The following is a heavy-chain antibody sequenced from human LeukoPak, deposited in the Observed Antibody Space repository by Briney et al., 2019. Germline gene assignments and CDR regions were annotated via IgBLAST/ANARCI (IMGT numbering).Heavy chain of an antibody. V-gene: IGHV3-30*04. D-gene: IGHD2-2*01. Sequence: GRSRRLSCAASGFTFSSYAMHWVRQAPGKGLEWVAVISYDGSNKYYADSVKGRFTISRDNSKNTLYLQMNSLRAEDTAVYYCAREGSTSCHFDYWGQGTLVTVSS. CDR2: ISYDGSNK. J-gene: IGHJ4*02. CDR1: GFTFSSYA. CDR3: AREGSTSCHFDY.